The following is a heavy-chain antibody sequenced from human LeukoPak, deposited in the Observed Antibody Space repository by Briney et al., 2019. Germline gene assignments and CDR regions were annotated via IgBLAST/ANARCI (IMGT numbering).Heavy chain of an antibody. CDR3: ARAGIGGYIGY. CDR1: GGTFSSYA. Sequence: ASVKVSCKASGGTFSSYAISWVRQAPGQGLEWMGRIIPILGIANYAQKFQGRVTITADKSTSTAYMELSSLRSEDTAVYHCARAGIGGYIGYWGQGTLVTVSS. D-gene: IGHD3-16*01. V-gene: IGHV1-69*04. J-gene: IGHJ4*02. CDR2: IIPILGIA.